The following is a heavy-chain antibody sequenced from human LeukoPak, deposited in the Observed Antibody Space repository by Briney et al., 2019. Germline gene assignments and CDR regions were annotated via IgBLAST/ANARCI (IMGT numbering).Heavy chain of an antibody. V-gene: IGHV1-69*13. CDR1: GGTFTIYA. D-gene: IGHD6-19*01. J-gene: IGHJ4*02. CDR2: IIPIFGTA. CDR3: ARPAVAGLYYFDY. Sequence: EASVKVCCKASGGTFTIYAISWVRQAPGQGLEWMGGIIPIFGTANYAQKFQGRVTITADESTSTAYMELSSLRSEDTAVYYCARPAVAGLYYFDYWGQGTLVSVSS.